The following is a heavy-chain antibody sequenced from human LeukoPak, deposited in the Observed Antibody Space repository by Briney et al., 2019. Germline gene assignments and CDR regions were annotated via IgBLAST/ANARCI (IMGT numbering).Heavy chain of an antibody. CDR2: IIPIFGTA. Sequence: SVKVSCKASGYTFTSYAISWVRQAPGQGLEWMGRIIPIFGTANYAQKFQGRVTITTDESTSTAYMELSSLRSEDTAVYYCAREGVVVAATGIDYWGQGTLVTVSS. CDR1: GYTFTSYA. J-gene: IGHJ4*02. V-gene: IGHV1-69*05. CDR3: AREGVVVAATGIDY. D-gene: IGHD2-15*01.